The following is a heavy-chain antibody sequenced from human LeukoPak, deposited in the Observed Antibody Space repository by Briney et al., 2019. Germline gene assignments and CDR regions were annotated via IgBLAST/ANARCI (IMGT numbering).Heavy chain of an antibody. V-gene: IGHV4-59*01. CDR2: IYYNGIS. CDR1: GGSISGYY. CDR3: ARVPYYYDSSGYGGGYFDY. D-gene: IGHD3-22*01. J-gene: IGHJ4*02. Sequence: PSETLSLTCTVSGGSISGYYWSWIRQPPGKGLEWIAYIYYNGISNYNPSLKSRVIISVDSSKNQFSLKLTSVTAADTAVYYCARVPYYYDSSGYGGGYFDYWGQGTLVTVSS.